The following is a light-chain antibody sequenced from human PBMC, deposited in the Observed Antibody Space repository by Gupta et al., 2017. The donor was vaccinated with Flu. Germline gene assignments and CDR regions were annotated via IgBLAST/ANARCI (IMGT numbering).Light chain of an antibody. CDR2: KDN. Sequence: QSVLTPPPSVSAAPGQKVTISCSGSSSIIGNNYVSWYQQLPGAAPNLLIYKDNKRPSGIPDRFSGSKSGTSATLGITGLQTGDEADYYCGTWDSSLSAGVFGGGTKLTVL. CDR3: GTWDSSLSAGV. V-gene: IGLV1-51*02. CDR1: SSIIGNNY. J-gene: IGLJ3*02.